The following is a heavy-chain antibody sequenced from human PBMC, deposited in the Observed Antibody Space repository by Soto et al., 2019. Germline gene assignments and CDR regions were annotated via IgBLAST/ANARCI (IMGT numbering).Heavy chain of an antibody. J-gene: IGHJ4*02. CDR3: AHRPRGFTYFFDY. Sequence: QITLNESGPTLVKPTQTLTLTCTFSGFSLSTRGVGVGWIRQPPGKALEWLALLYWDDDERYRPSLISRLSITNDTSKNQVFLTMNNVDPVDTATYYCAHRPRGFTYFFDYWGQGTLVTVSS. CDR1: GFSLSTRGVG. CDR2: LYWDDDE. V-gene: IGHV2-5*02.